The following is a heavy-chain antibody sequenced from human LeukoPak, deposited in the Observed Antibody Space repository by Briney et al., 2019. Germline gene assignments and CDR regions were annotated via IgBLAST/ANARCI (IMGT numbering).Heavy chain of an antibody. CDR2: ISSSSSYI. CDR1: GFTFSSYS. Sequence: GGSLRLSCAASGFTFSSYSMTWVRQAPGKGLEWGSSISSSSSYIYYADSVKGRFTISRDNAKNSLYLQMNSLRAEDTAVYYCARDRGYSSSWGDYWGQGTLVTVSS. CDR3: ARDRGYSSSWGDY. J-gene: IGHJ4*02. V-gene: IGHV3-21*01. D-gene: IGHD6-13*01.